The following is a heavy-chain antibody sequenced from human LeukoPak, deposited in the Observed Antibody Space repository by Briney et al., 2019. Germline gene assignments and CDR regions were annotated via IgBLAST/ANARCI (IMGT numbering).Heavy chain of an antibody. CDR1: GGSISSGSYY. Sequence: SQTLSLTCTVSGGSISSGSYYWSWIRQPAGKGLEWIGRIYTSGSTSYNPSLKSRVTMSVDTSKNQFSLKLSSVTAADTAVYYCARDTPDAFDIWGQGTMVTVSS. CDR3: ARDTPDAFDI. CDR2: IYTSGST. J-gene: IGHJ3*02. V-gene: IGHV4-61*02.